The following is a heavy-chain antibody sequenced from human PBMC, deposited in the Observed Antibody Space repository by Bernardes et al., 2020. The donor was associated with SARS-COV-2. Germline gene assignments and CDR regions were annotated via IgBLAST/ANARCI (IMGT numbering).Heavy chain of an antibody. Sequence: GWSLSLSCAASGFTFDAHEMNWVRQAPGKGLEWISYINTDSSRLDYGDSVKGRFTISRDNAKRVVYLQMDSLRAEDTAIYYCARERATSVFDSWGQGTLITVSS. CDR1: GFTFDAHE. V-gene: IGHV3-48*03. J-gene: IGHJ4*02. CDR2: INTDSSRL. CDR3: ARERATSVFDS. D-gene: IGHD2-2*01.